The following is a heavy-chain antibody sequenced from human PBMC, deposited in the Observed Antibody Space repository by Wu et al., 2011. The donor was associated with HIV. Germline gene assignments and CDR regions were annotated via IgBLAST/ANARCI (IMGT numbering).Heavy chain of an antibody. V-gene: IGHV1-69*14. Sequence: QVQLLQSGAEVKKPGSSVKVSCQSSGGTFSSYSLSWVRQAPGQGLEWMGGIMPISGATNYAQKFRDRVTLTADTSTSIAYMELSSLRSEDTAVYYCAKESPYVAWGQGILVTVSS. D-gene: IGHD2-8*01. J-gene: IGHJ5*02. CDR2: IMPISGAT. CDR3: AKESPYVA. CDR1: GGTFSSYS.